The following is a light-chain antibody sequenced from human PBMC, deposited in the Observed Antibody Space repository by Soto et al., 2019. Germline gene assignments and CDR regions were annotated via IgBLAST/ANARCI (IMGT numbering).Light chain of an antibody. V-gene: IGKV3-20*01. CDR3: HQYASSPGT. CDR1: QTIRSNY. Sequence: ETVLTQSPGTLSLSPGERATLSCRASQTIRSNYLAWYRQTPGQAPRLLIYGASNRATGIADRFSGSGSGTDFTLIISRLEPEDFALYYCHQYASSPGTFGPGTKVEIK. J-gene: IGKJ1*01. CDR2: GAS.